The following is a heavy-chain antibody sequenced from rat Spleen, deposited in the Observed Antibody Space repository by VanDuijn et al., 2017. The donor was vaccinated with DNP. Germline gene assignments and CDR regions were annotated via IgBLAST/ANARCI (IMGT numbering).Heavy chain of an antibody. CDR2: ISTSGRKT. D-gene: IGHD1-3*01. V-gene: IGHV5-25*01. J-gene: IGHJ4*01. Sequence: EVQLVESGGGLVQPGRSLKLSCVASGFTFSDYYMAWVRQTPKKGLEWVTTISTSGRKTFYPDSVKGRFTISRDNAKNTLYLQMNSLRSEDTATYYCARGSHNYGSAMDAWGQGTSVTVSS. CDR1: GFTFSDYY. CDR3: ARGSHNYGSAMDA.